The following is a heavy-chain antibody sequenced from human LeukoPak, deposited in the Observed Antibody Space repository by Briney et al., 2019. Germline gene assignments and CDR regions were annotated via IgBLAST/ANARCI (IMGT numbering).Heavy chain of an antibody. CDR2: ISGSGGST. V-gene: IGHV3-23*01. CDR3: AKADSEAAGEY. D-gene: IGHD6-13*01. J-gene: IGHJ4*02. CDR1: GFTFSSYA. Sequence: GGSLRLSCAASGFTFSSYAMSWVRQAPGKGLEWVSAISGSGGSTYYADSMKGRFTISRDNSKNTLYLQMHSLRAEDTAVYYCAKADSEAAGEYWGQGTLVTVSS.